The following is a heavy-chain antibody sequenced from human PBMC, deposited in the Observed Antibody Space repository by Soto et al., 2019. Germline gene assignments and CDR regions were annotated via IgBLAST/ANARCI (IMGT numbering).Heavy chain of an antibody. CDR1: GYTFTSYG. CDR2: IGAYNGNT. J-gene: IGHJ4*02. D-gene: IGHD6-6*01. Sequence: ASVKVSCKASGYTFTSYGISWVRQAPGQGLEWMGWIGAYNGNTNYAQKLQGRVTMTTDTSTSTVYMELSSLRSGDTAVYYCARDGIAARPIDYWGQGTLVTVSS. V-gene: IGHV1-18*01. CDR3: ARDGIAARPIDY.